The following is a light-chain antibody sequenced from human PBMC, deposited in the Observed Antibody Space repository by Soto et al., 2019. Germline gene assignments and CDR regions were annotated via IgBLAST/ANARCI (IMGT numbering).Light chain of an antibody. CDR3: QHMRT. V-gene: IGKV1-5*01. CDR1: QNINNW. CDR2: DAS. Sequence: DIKMNQSPSALSASIGDRVTITCRASQNINNWIAWYQQKPGKAPKFLIYDASTLESGVPSRFSGSGFGTEFSLTISSLQPDDFGSYYCQHMRTFGQGTKVDI. J-gene: IGKJ1*01.